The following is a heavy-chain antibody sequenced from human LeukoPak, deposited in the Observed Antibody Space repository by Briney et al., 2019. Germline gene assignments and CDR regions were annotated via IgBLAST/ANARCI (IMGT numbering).Heavy chain of an antibody. Sequence: QAGGSLRLSCAASGFTFSSYAMSWVRQAPGKGLEWVSAISGSGGSTYYADSVKGRFTISRDNSKNTLYLQMNSLRAEDTAVYYCAKDLVGQQLGDWDNHYYDYWGQGTLVTVSS. CDR1: GFTFSSYA. D-gene: IGHD6-13*01. CDR2: ISGSGGST. CDR3: AKDLVGQQLGDWDNHYYDY. J-gene: IGHJ4*02. V-gene: IGHV3-23*01.